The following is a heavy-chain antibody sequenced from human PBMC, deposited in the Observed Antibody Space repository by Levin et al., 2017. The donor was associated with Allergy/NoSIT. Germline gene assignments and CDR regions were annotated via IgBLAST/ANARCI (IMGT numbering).Heavy chain of an antibody. CDR1: GFTFSDHW. J-gene: IGHJ5*02. D-gene: IGHD4-11*01. CDR2: INQDGTQK. Sequence: QSGGSLRLSCAASGFTFSDHWMTWVRQSPGKGLEWVANINQDGTQKHHADSVKGRFTISRDNAENSLFLQMNYLGTDDTAVYFCARDTTVGGEAWGQGTLVTVSS. CDR3: ARDTTVGGEA. V-gene: IGHV3-7*03.